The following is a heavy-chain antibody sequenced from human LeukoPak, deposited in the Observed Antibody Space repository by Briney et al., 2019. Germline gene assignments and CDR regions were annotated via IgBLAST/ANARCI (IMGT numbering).Heavy chain of an antibody. CDR3: ARGPDPYYYHGMDV. D-gene: IGHD1-14*01. J-gene: IGHJ6*02. V-gene: IGHV1-18*01. Sequence: ASVKVSCKASGYTFTSNGISWVRQAPGQGLEWMGWISAYNGNTNYAQKLQGRVTMTTDTSTSTAYMELRSLRSDDTAVYYCARGPDPYYYHGMDVWGQGTTVTVSS. CDR2: ISAYNGNT. CDR1: GYTFTSNG.